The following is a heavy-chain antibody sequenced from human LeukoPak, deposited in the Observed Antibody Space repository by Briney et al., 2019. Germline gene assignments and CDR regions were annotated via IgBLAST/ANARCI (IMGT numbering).Heavy chain of an antibody. V-gene: IGHV3-23*01. Sequence: GGSLRLSCAASGFTFSSYAVSWVRQAPGKGLEWVSAISGSGGSTYYAASVKGRFTISRDNSKNTLYLQMNSLRAEDTAIHYCAKVPYSDYGSGKPPFMDVWGQGTTVAVSS. CDR1: GFTFSSYA. CDR3: AKVPYSDYGSGKPPFMDV. J-gene: IGHJ6*02. D-gene: IGHD3-10*01. CDR2: ISGSGGST.